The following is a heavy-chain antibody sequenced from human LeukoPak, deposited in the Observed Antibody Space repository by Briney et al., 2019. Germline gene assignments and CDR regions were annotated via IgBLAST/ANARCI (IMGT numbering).Heavy chain of an antibody. J-gene: IGHJ4*02. D-gene: IGHD4-17*01. V-gene: IGHV3-48*01. Sequence: GGSLRLSCSASGFTFSSYSMNWVRQAPGKGLEWVSYIGSSSSPTYYADSVKGRFTISRDNAKNSLYLQLNRLRAEDTAVYYCARGFKTAGDERAYWGQGALVTVSS. CDR3: ARGFKTAGDERAY. CDR2: IGSSSSPT. CDR1: GFTFSSYS.